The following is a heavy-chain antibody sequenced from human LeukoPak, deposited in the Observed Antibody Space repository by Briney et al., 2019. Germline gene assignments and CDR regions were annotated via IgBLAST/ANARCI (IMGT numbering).Heavy chain of an antibody. D-gene: IGHD2/OR15-2a*01. Sequence: GGSLRLSCAASGFTFSSYEMNWVRQAPGKGLEWVSYISSSGSTIYYADSVKGRFTISRDNAKNSLYPQMNSLRAGDTAVYYCARGGTFYFEAFDIWGQGTMVTVSS. V-gene: IGHV3-48*03. CDR1: GFTFSSYE. CDR3: ARGGTFYFEAFDI. J-gene: IGHJ3*02. CDR2: ISSSGSTI.